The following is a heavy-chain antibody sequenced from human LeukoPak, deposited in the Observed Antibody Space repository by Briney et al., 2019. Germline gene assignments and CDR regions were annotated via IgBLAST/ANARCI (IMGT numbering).Heavy chain of an antibody. J-gene: IGHJ4*02. V-gene: IGHV3-43*02. CDR3: ARESETSGWYDY. Sequence: GESLRLSCAAPGFIFDNYAIHWVRQAPGKGLEWVSLISGDGGSTFYADSVRGRFTISRDNTRKSLSLQMSSLRSEDTALYYCARESETSGWYDYWGQGTLVTVSS. CDR1: GFIFDNYA. D-gene: IGHD6-19*01. CDR2: ISGDGGST.